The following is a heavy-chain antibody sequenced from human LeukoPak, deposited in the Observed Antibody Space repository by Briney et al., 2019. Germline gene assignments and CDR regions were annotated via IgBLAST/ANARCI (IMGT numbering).Heavy chain of an antibody. Sequence: GGSLRLSCAASGFTFSRYWMTWVRQAPGKGLEWVANIKHDGSEKYYLDSVKGRFSISRDNAKNSLYLQMNSLRAEDTAVYYCARGGVTTFRWDPFDYWGQGTLVTVSS. CDR1: GFTFSRYW. D-gene: IGHD4-11*01. CDR2: IKHDGSEK. CDR3: ARGGVTTFRWDPFDY. V-gene: IGHV3-7*01. J-gene: IGHJ4*02.